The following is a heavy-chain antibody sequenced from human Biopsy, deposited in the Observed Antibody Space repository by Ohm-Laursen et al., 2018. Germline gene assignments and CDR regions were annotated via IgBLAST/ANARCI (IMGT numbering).Heavy chain of an antibody. CDR1: GNTFATYH. D-gene: IGHD4-23*01. CDR3: ARDTRWSPYGMDV. V-gene: IGHV1-46*01. J-gene: IGHJ6*02. CDR2: ISPSGATT. Sequence: ASVKVSCNASGNTFATYHIHWVRQAPGQGLEWMGVISPSGATTSFSQKFQGRITMTRDTSTGTVYMDLNSLGSEDTAVYYCARDTRWSPYGMDVWGQGTTVTVSS.